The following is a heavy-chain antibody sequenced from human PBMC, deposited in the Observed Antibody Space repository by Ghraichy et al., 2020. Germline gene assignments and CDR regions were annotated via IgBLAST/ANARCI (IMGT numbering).Heavy chain of an antibody. D-gene: IGHD3-3*01. Sequence: GGSLRLSCAASGFTFSASWMHWVRQAPGKGLQWLANIKDDGSLRQSVHSVKGRFTISSDNAKNSLFLEMNSLRVEDTAVYCCASEEVNTPWRWGQGTLVTVSS. CDR1: GFTFSASW. CDR2: IKDDGSLR. V-gene: IGHV3-7*01. J-gene: IGHJ4*02. CDR3: ASEEVNTPWR.